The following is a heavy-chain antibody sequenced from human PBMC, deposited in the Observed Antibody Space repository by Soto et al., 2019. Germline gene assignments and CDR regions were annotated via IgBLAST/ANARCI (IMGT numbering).Heavy chain of an antibody. V-gene: IGHV4-30-4*01. J-gene: IGHJ5*02. CDR1: GGSISSGDYY. CDR3: ARVYGYDSSGYYPAGTIPGWFDP. CDR2: IYYSGST. Sequence: PSETLSLTCTVSGGSISSGDYYWSWIRQPPGKGPERIGYIYYSGSTYYSPSPKSRVTISVDTSKNQFSLKLSSVTAADTAVYYCARVYGYDSSGYYPAGTIPGWFDPWGQGTLVTVSS. D-gene: IGHD3-22*01.